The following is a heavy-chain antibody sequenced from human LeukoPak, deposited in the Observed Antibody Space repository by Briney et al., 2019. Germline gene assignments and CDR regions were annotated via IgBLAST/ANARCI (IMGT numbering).Heavy chain of an antibody. Sequence: SETLSLTCTVSGYSISSGYYWGWIRQPPGKGLEWIGSIYHSGSTYYNPSLKSRVTISVDTSKNQFSLKLSSVTAADTAVYYCARDAGGGSGYWGQGTLVTVSS. CDR2: IYHSGST. CDR3: ARDAGGGSGY. D-gene: IGHD2-15*01. CDR1: GYSISSGYY. V-gene: IGHV4-38-2*02. J-gene: IGHJ4*02.